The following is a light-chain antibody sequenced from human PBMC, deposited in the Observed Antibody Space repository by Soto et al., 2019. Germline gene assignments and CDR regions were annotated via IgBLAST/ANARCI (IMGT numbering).Light chain of an antibody. CDR2: DAS. Sequence: DIQMTQSPSSLSASVGDRVTITCRASQSISSYLNWYQQKPGKAHKLLIYDASSLESGVPSRFSGSGSGTEFTLTITSLQPDDFATYYCQQYNSYPWTFGQGTKVDIK. CDR1: QSISSY. V-gene: IGKV1-5*01. J-gene: IGKJ1*01. CDR3: QQYNSYPWT.